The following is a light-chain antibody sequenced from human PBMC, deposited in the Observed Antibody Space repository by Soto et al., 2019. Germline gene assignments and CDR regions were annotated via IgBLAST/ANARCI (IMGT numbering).Light chain of an antibody. Sequence: IVLTHSPATLSAFPGDRVTLSCRASQALNTRLAWYQHKPGQAPRLLISDASTRATGIPARFSGSGSGTEFTLTISSLQSEDFALYYCHQYNSWPPGTFGQGTKVDIK. CDR1: QALNTR. CDR2: DAS. J-gene: IGKJ2*01. V-gene: IGKV3-15*01. CDR3: HQYNSWPPGT.